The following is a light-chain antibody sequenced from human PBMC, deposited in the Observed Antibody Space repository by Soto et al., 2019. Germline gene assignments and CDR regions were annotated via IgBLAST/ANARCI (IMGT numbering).Light chain of an antibody. CDR3: QHRSNWPLT. V-gene: IGKV3-11*01. CDR2: DAS. CDR1: QSVYNY. J-gene: IGKJ4*01. Sequence: EIVLTQSPATLSLSPEERATLSCRASQSVYNYLAWYQQKPGQAPRLLIYDASNRATGIPARFSGSGSGTDFTLTISSLEPEDFAVYYCQHRSNWPLTFGGGTKVDNK.